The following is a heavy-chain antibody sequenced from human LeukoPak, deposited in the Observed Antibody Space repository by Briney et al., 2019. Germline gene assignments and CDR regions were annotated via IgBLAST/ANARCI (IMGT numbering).Heavy chain of an antibody. CDR3: GRHTSMGVPLDILEKWFDT. Sequence: GASVKVSCKASGGSFRTYPISWVRQAPGQGLEWMGIINPSGGSTSYAQKFQGRVTMTRDTSTSTVYMELSSLRSEDTAVYYCGRHTSMGVPLDILEKWFDTWGQGTLVTVSS. D-gene: IGHD2/OR15-2a*01. J-gene: IGHJ5*02. CDR2: INPSGGST. CDR1: GGSFRTYP. V-gene: IGHV1-46*01.